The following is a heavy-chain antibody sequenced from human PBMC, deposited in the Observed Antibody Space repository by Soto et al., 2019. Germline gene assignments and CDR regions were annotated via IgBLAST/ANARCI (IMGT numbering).Heavy chain of an antibody. CDR1: GGSISSYY. J-gene: IGHJ4*02. D-gene: IGHD6-19*01. CDR2: IYYSGST. Sequence: SETLSLTCTVSGGSISSYYWSWIRQPPGKGLEWIGYIYYSGSTNYNPSLKSRVTISVDTSKNQFSLELSSVTAADTAVYYCARGGLGSGWYIGANPLDYWGQGTLVTVSS. V-gene: IGHV4-59*01. CDR3: ARGGLGSGWYIGANPLDY.